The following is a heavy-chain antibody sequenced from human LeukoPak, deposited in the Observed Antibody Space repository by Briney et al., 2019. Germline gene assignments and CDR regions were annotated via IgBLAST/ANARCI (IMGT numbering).Heavy chain of an antibody. Sequence: GGSLRLSCAASGFIFSNYWMTWVRQAPGKGLVWVSRINTDGSSTSYADSVKGRFTISRDNAKNTLYLQMNSLRAEDTAVYYCARDPYYYYYMDVWGKGTTVTVSS. CDR3: ARDPYYYYYMDV. CDR2: INTDGSST. CDR1: GFIFSNYW. J-gene: IGHJ6*03. V-gene: IGHV3-74*01.